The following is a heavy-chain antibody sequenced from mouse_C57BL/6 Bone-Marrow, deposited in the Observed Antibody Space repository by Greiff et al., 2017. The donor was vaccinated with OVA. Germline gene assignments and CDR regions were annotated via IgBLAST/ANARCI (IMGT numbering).Heavy chain of an antibody. CDR2: IHPSDSVT. J-gene: IGHJ2*01. CDR1: GYTFTSYW. Sequence: QVQLQQPGAELVKPGASVKVSCKASGYTFTSYWMHWVKQRPGQGLEWIGRIHPSDSVTNYNQKFKGKATLTVDKSSSTAYMQLISMTSEDSAVYYCAIEEGYYYGFDYWGQGTTLTVSS. D-gene: IGHD1-1*01. V-gene: IGHV1-74*01. CDR3: AIEEGYYYGFDY.